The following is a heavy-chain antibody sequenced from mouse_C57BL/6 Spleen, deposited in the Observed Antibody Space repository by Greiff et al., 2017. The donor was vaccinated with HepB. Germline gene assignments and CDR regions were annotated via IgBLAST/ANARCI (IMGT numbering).Heavy chain of an antibody. V-gene: IGHV1-72*01. D-gene: IGHD2-4*01. CDR2: IDPYSGGT. CDR3: ARGDDSAWFAY. J-gene: IGHJ3*01. Sequence: QLQQSGAELVKPGASVKLSCKASGYTFTSYWMHWVKQRPGRGLEWIGRIDPYSGGTKYNEKFKSKATLTVDKPSSTAYRQLSSLTSEDSAVYYCARGDDSAWFAYWGQGTLVTVSA. CDR1: GYTFTSYW.